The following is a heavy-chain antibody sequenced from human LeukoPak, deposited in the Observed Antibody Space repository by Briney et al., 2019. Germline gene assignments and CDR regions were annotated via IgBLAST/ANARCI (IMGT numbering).Heavy chain of an antibody. CDR1: GGSFSGYY. Sequence: PSETLSLTCAVYGGSFSGYYWSWIRQPPGKGLEWIGEINHSGSTNYNPSLKSRVTMSVDTSKNQFSLKLSSVTAADTAVYYCARGSGYYYFWGQGTLVTVSS. V-gene: IGHV4-34*01. D-gene: IGHD3-22*01. CDR3: ARGSGYYYF. CDR2: INHSGST. J-gene: IGHJ4*02.